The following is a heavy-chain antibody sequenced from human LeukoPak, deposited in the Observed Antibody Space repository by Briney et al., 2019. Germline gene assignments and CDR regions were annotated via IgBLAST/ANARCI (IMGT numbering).Heavy chain of an antibody. V-gene: IGHV3-72*01. Sequence: GGSLRLSCAASGFTFSDHYMDWVRQAPGKGLEWVGRIRNKANSYTTEYAASVKGRFTISRDDSKNSLYLQMSSLKTEDTALYYCARAKYSANDYSDYWGQGTLVTASS. CDR1: GFTFSDHY. J-gene: IGHJ4*02. D-gene: IGHD1-26*01. CDR3: ARAKYSANDYSDY. CDR2: IRNKANSYTT.